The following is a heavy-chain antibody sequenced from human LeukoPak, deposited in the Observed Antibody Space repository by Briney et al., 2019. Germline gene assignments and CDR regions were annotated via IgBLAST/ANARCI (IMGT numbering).Heavy chain of an antibody. Sequence: ASVKVSCKASGYTFTSYYMHWVRQAPGQGLEWMGIINPSGGSTSYAQKFQGRVTMTRDTSTSTVYMELSSLRSEDTAVYYCARDIVVVPAAMRAFDIWGQGTMVTVSS. V-gene: IGHV1-46*01. D-gene: IGHD2-2*01. CDR1: GYTFTSYY. CDR3: ARDIVVVPAAMRAFDI. CDR2: INPSGGST. J-gene: IGHJ3*02.